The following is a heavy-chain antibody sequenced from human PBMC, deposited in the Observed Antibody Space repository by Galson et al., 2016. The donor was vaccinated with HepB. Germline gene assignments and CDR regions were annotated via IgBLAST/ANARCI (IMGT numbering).Heavy chain of an antibody. J-gene: IGHJ4*02. Sequence: SLRLSCAASGFTFSSYSLHWVRQAPGKGLEWLSYISTSGTTIYYADSVEGRFTMSRDNVKNSLYLQMTSLRDADTAVYYCLISDWDSDHWAQGTLVTVSS. D-gene: IGHD3-9*01. CDR1: GFTFSSYS. V-gene: IGHV3-48*02. CDR3: LISDWDSDH. CDR2: ISTSGTTI.